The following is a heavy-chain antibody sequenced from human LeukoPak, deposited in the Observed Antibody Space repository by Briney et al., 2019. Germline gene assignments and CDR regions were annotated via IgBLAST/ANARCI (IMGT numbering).Heavy chain of an antibody. J-gene: IGHJ4*02. CDR2: IDARSGIT. CDR3: ARERRVSKWGYGAFDY. CDR1: GFTFTIFG. Sequence: AGGSLRLSCAASGFTFTIFGLNWVRQAPGKVPEWVSYIDARSGITYYADSVQGRFTISRDNAQESVFLQMNSLRAEDTAVYYCARERRVSKWGYGAFDYWGQGTLVTVSS. V-gene: IGHV3-48*01. D-gene: IGHD5-12*01.